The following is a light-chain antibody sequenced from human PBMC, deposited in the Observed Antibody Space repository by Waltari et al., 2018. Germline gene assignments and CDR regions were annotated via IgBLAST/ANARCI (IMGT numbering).Light chain of an antibody. J-gene: IGKJ3*01. V-gene: IGKV3-11*01. Sequence: EIVLTQSPATLSLSPGERATLSCRASQSVNSYLAWYQQKPGQAPRLLIYDVSRRASGIPARVSGSGSGTDFTLTIGSLEPEDSAVYYCQQRGHWPPDATFGPGTKIEIK. CDR1: QSVNSY. CDR3: QQRGHWPPDAT. CDR2: DVS.